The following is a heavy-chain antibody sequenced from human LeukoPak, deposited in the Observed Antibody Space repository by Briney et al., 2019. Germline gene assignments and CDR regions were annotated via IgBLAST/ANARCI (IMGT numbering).Heavy chain of an antibody. D-gene: IGHD5-24*01. V-gene: IGHV4-34*01. J-gene: IGHJ4*02. CDR3: SRGRDQSKTGDF. CDR1: GGSFSNYY. Sequence: SETLSLTCAVYGGSFSNYYWSWIRHPPGKGLEWIREVHPHGHSNYKPSLESRVTISIDRSKNQLSLKIGSVTAADTAVYYCSRGRDQSKTGDFWGQGTLVTVSS. CDR2: VHPHGHS.